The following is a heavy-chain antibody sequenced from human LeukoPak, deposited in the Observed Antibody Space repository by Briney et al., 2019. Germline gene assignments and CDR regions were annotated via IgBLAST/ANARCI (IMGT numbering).Heavy chain of an antibody. CDR2: ISYSGST. D-gene: IGHD6-19*01. CDR3: ARAAVAARWFDP. Sequence: SETLSLTCTVSSDSISSYYWGWIRQPPGKGLEWIGYISYSGSTNYIPSLKSRVTILVDTSKNQFFLKLSSVTAADTAVYYCARAAVAARWFDPWGQGTLVTVSS. V-gene: IGHV4-59*12. CDR1: SDSISSYY. J-gene: IGHJ5*02.